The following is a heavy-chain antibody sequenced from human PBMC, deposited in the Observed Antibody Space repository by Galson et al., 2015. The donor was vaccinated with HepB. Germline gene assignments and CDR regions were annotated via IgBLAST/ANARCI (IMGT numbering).Heavy chain of an antibody. V-gene: IGHV1-46*01. J-gene: IGHJ5*02. CDR1: GYTFTSYY. CDR3: ARDGDWGPGGRDWKFDP. CDR2: INPSGGST. Sequence: SVTVSCKASGYTFTSYYMHWVRQAPGQGLEWMGIINPSGGSTSYAQKFQGRVTMTRDTSTSTVYMELSSLRSEDTAVYYCARDGDWGPGGRDWKFDPWGQGTLVTVSS. D-gene: IGHD2-21*02.